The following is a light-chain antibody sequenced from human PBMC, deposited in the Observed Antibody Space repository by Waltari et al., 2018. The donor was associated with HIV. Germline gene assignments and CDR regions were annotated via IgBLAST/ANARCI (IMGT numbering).Light chain of an antibody. CDR1: QTINTF. CDR3: LQTYTTPLT. J-gene: IGKJ3*01. V-gene: IGKV1-39*01. CDR2: DAS. Sequence: DTQMTQSPSSLSASVGDRVTITCRASQTINTFLSWYQQKPGKAPNLLIYDASSLQSGVPSRFSGRGSGTDFTLTISSLQPEDFATYYCLQTYTTPLTFGPGTKVDIK.